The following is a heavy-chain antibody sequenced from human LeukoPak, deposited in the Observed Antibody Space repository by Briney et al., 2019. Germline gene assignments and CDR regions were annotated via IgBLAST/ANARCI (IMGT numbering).Heavy chain of an antibody. CDR1: GFTFSSYT. J-gene: IGHJ5*02. D-gene: IGHD4-17*01. CDR3: ARGGSYGDYESRTFDP. Sequence: GGSLRLSCAASGFTFSSYTMSWVRQAPGKGLEWVSAISGSGGSTYYADSVKGRFTISRDNAKNSLYLQMNSLRAEDTAVYYCARGGSYGDYESRTFDPWGQGTLVTVSS. V-gene: IGHV3-23*01. CDR2: ISGSGGST.